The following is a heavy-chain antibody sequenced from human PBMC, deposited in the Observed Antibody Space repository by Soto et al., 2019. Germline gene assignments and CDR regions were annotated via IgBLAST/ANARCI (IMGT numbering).Heavy chain of an antibody. Sequence: PGGSLRLSCAASGSTFSSYSMNWVRQAPGKGLEWVSSISSSSSYIYYADSVKGRFTISRDNAKNSLYLQMNSLRAEDTAVYYCARVSAAMVRFLDYWGQGTLVTVSS. J-gene: IGHJ4*02. CDR3: ARVSAAMVRFLDY. V-gene: IGHV3-21*01. D-gene: IGHD5-18*01. CDR1: GSTFSSYS. CDR2: ISSSSSYI.